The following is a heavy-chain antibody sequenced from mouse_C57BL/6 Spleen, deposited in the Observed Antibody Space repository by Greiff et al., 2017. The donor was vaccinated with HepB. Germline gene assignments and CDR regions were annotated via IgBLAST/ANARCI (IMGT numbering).Heavy chain of an antibody. CDR1: GYTFTSYW. Sequence: VQLQQPGTELVKPGASVKLSCKASGYTFTSYWMHWVKQRPGQGLEWIGNINPSNGGTNYNEKFKSKATLTVDKSSSTAYMQLSSLTSEDSAVYYCARNGYYLYYAMDYWGQGTSVTVSS. V-gene: IGHV1-53*01. D-gene: IGHD2-3*01. CDR3: ARNGYYLYYAMDY. J-gene: IGHJ4*01. CDR2: INPSNGGT.